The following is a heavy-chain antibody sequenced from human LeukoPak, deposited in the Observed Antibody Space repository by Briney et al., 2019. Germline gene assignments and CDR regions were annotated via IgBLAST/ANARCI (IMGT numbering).Heavy chain of an antibody. Sequence: ASVKVSCKASGYTFTGYYMHWVRQAPGQGLEWMGWINPNSGGTNYAQKFQGRVTMTRETSISTAYLELSRLRSDDTAVYYCARGIPTDYYYYYMDVWGKGTTVTISS. V-gene: IGHV1-2*02. J-gene: IGHJ6*03. CDR3: ARGIPTDYYYYYMDV. CDR1: GYTFTGYY. D-gene: IGHD5-18*01. CDR2: INPNSGGT.